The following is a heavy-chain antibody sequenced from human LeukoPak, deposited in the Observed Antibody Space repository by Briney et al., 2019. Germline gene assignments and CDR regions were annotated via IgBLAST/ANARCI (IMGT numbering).Heavy chain of an antibody. Sequence: ETLSLTCTGSGGCISNYYWSRVRQAPGKGLEWVSAISGSGGSTYYADSVKGRFTISRDNSKNTLYLQMNSLRAEDTAVYYCAREHSSGAPGAFDIWGQGTMVTVSS. V-gene: IGHV3-23*01. CDR2: ISGSGGST. D-gene: IGHD3-22*01. CDR3: AREHSSGAPGAFDI. J-gene: IGHJ3*02. CDR1: GGCISNYY.